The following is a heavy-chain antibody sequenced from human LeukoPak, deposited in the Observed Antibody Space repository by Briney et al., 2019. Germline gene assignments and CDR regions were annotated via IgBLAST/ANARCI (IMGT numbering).Heavy chain of an antibody. D-gene: IGHD1-26*01. V-gene: IGHV3-48*02. J-gene: IGHJ4*02. CDR2: ITASGTAM. Sequence: GGSLRLSCAASGFTFSSYSVNWVRQAPGKGLEWVSHITASGTAMFYADSVKGRFTISRDNAKNSLYLQMNSLRDEDTAVYYCASSGSYRFDYWGQGTLVTVSS. CDR1: GFTFSSYS. CDR3: ASSGSYRFDY.